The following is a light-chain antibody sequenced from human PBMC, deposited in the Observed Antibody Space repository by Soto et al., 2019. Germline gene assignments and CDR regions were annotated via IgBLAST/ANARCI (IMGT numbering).Light chain of an antibody. CDR3: GSYAGSYV. CDR2: DVS. CDR1: SSDVGGYNY. Sequence: QSALTQPRSVSGSPGQSVTISCTGTSSDVGGYNYVSWYQQHPGKAPKLMIYDVSKRPSGVPDRFSGSKSGNTASLTISGLQAEDEADYYCGSYAGSYVFGTGTKVTV. J-gene: IGLJ1*01. V-gene: IGLV2-11*01.